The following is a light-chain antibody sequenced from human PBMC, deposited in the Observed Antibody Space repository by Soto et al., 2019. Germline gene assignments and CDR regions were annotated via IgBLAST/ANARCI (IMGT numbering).Light chain of an antibody. CDR3: QYGSRPWT. CDR1: RSGSNNY. Sequence: LTPAPGTLSLSPGARASLSCSARRSGSNNYLAWYQQKPRPAPRLLICGASNGATGIPDWFSGSGSRTYFPTIISRVEDDDAAEYYWQYGSRPWTFGQGTKVDIK. CDR2: GAS. J-gene: IGKJ1*01. V-gene: IGKV3-20*01.